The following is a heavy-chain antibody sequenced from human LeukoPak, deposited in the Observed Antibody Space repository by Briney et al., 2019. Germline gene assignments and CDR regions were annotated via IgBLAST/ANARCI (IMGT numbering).Heavy chain of an antibody. CDR1: GFTVSSNY. D-gene: IGHD5-24*01. Sequence: GGSLRLSCAASGFTVSSNYMSWVRQAPGKGLEWVSVIYGGGSTYYADSVKGRFTISGDNSKNTLYLQMNSLRAEDTAVYYCARAGDGGTPSYYFDYWGQGTLVTVSS. J-gene: IGHJ4*02. V-gene: IGHV3-66*01. CDR2: IYGGGST. CDR3: ARAGDGGTPSYYFDY.